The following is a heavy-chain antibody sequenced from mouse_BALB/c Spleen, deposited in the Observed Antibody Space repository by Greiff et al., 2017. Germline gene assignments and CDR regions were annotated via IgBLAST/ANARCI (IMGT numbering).Heavy chain of an antibody. Sequence: EVQGVESGGDLVKPGGSLKLSCAASGFTFSSYGMSWVRQTPDKRLEWVATISSGGSYTYYPDSVKGRFTNSRDNAKNTLYLQMSSLKSEDTAMYYCARHGSGNYVFAYWGQGTLVTVSA. CDR1: GFTFSSYG. J-gene: IGHJ3*01. CDR3: ARHGSGNYVFAY. D-gene: IGHD2-1*01. CDR2: ISSGGSYT. V-gene: IGHV5-6*01.